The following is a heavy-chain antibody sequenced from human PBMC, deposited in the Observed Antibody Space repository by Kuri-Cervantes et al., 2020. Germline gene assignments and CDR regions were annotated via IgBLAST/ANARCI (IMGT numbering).Heavy chain of an antibody. CDR3: AGSAYDYYIDY. J-gene: IGHJ4*02. CDR1: GFTFSSYA. D-gene: IGHD5-12*01. V-gene: IGHV3-7*01. Sequence: ETLSLTCAASGFTFSSYAMSWVRQAPGKGLGWVANIKQDGSEKYYVDSVKGRFTISRDNAKNSLYLQMNSLRAEDTAVYYCAGSAYDYYIDYWGQGTLVTVSS. CDR2: IKQDGSEK.